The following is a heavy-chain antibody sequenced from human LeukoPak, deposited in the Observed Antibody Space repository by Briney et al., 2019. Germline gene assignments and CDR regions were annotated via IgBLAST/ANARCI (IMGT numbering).Heavy chain of an antibody. Sequence: GGSLRLSCAASGFTFSRCAIGWVRQIPGKGLEWVAGIGGSDGKTYYADPVKGRFNTSRDNSKNSLYLQLNSLRSDDTAIYYCVKDANYFDSGSYMVPFDSWGQGTLVTVSS. D-gene: IGHD3-22*01. CDR2: IGGSDGKT. CDR1: GFTFSRCA. V-gene: IGHV3-23*01. CDR3: VKDANYFDSGSYMVPFDS. J-gene: IGHJ4*02.